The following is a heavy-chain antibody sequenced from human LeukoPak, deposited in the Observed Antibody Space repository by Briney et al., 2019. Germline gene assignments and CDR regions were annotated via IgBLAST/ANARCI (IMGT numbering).Heavy chain of an antibody. Sequence: ASVKVSCKASGGTFSSYAISWVRQAPGQGLEWMGWISAYNGNTNYAQKLQGRVTMTADTSTSTAYMELRSLRSDDTAVYYCASIDFWSGNPFDYWGQGTLVTVSS. CDR2: ISAYNGNT. CDR3: ASIDFWSGNPFDY. J-gene: IGHJ4*02. CDR1: GGTFSSYA. D-gene: IGHD3-3*01. V-gene: IGHV1-18*01.